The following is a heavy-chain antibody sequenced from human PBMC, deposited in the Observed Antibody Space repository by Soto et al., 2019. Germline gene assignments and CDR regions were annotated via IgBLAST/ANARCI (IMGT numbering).Heavy chain of an antibody. CDR1: GFTFSSYG. J-gene: IGHJ4*02. V-gene: IGHV3-30*18. D-gene: IGHD4-17*01. Sequence: QVPLVESGGGVVQPGRSLRLSCAASGFTFSSYGMHWVRQAPGKGLEWVAVISYDGSNKYYADSVKGRFTISRDNSKNTLYLQMNSLRAEDTAVYYCAKWGDYGDFSGHWGQGTLVTVSS. CDR3: AKWGDYGDFSGH. CDR2: ISYDGSNK.